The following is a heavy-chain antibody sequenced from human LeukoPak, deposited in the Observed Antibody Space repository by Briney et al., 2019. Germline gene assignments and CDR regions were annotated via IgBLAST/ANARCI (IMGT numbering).Heavy chain of an antibody. CDR2: ISSSSSYI. D-gene: IGHD5-24*01. CDR1: GFTFSSYS. V-gene: IGHV3-21*01. Sequence: GGSLRLSCAASGFTFSSYSMNWVRQAPGKGLEWVSSISSSSSYIYYADSVKGRFTISRDNAKNSLYLQMYSLRAEDTAVYYCAREGRDGYRHLDYWGQGTLVTVSS. J-gene: IGHJ4*02. CDR3: AREGRDGYRHLDY.